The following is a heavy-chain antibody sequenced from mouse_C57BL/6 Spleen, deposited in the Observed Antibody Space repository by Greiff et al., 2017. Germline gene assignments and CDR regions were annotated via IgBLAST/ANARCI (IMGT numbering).Heavy chain of an antibody. CDR3: ARRELGLDAMDY. D-gene: IGHD4-1*01. V-gene: IGHV1-18*01. CDR1: GSTFTDYN. Sequence: EVQLQQSGPELVKPGASVKIPCKASGSTFTDYNMDWVKQSHGKSLEWIGDINPNNGVTIYNQKFKGKATLTVDKSSSTAYMELRSLTSEDTAVYYCARRELGLDAMDYWGQGTSVTVSS. CDR2: INPNNGVT. J-gene: IGHJ4*01.